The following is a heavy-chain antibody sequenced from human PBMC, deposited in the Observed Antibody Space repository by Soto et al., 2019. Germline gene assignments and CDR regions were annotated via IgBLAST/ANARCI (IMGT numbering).Heavy chain of an antibody. CDR3: ATVRFPGHCSGNGCYAAYYFDY. J-gene: IGHJ4*02. CDR1: GYSFTNYW. D-gene: IGHD2-2*01. Sequence: PGEPLKISCKGSGYSFTNYWIGLVRQMHGKGLEWMGTIYPGDSDTRYSPSFRGQVTISVDKSISTAYLQWRSLKASDSGIYYCATVRFPGHCSGNGCYAAYYFDYWGQGTLVTVSS. CDR2: IYPGDSDT. V-gene: IGHV5-51*01.